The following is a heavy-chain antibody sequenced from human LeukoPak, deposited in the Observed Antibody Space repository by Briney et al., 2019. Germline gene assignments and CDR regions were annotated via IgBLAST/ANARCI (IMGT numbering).Heavy chain of an antibody. V-gene: IGHV4-34*01. CDR3: ASSCSGGSCSTPARLNY. CDR1: GGSFSGYY. J-gene: IGHJ4*02. D-gene: IGHD2-15*01. Sequence: SETLSLTCAVYGGSFSGYYWSWIRRPPGKGLEWIGEINHSGSTNYNPSLKSRVTISVDTSKNQFSLKLSSVTAADTAVYYCASSCSGGSCSTPARLNYWGQGTLVTVSS. CDR2: INHSGST.